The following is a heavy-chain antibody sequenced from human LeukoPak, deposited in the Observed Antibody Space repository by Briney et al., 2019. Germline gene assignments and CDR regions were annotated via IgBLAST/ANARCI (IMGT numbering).Heavy chain of an antibody. J-gene: IGHJ4*02. CDR1: GFTLSSYW. V-gene: IGHV3-7*03. Sequence: GGSLRLSCVASGFTLSSYWVTWVRQAPGKGLEWVANIRQDGSDKYYMDSVKGRFTISRNNAKNSVYLQMNSLRVEDTAVYYCARGIAAAGSYWGQGTLVTVSS. CDR2: IRQDGSDK. D-gene: IGHD6-13*01. CDR3: ARGIAAAGSY.